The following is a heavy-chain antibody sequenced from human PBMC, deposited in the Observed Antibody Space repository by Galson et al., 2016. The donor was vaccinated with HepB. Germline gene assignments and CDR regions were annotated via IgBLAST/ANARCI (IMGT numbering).Heavy chain of an antibody. D-gene: IGHD4-17*01. CDR2: IWYDRNNK. J-gene: IGHJ4*02. CDR3: ARDRYGDYLDY. V-gene: IGHV3-33*01. Sequence: SLRLSCAASGFTFNSYGMHWVRQAPGKGLEWVAIIWYDRNNKYYADSVKGRFTISRDVSKNTPYLQMNSLRAEDTAVYYCARDRYGDYLDYWGQGTLVTVSS. CDR1: GFTFNSYG.